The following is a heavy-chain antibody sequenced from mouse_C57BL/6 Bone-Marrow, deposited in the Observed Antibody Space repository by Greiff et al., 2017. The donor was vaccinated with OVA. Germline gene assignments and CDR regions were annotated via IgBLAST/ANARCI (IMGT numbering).Heavy chain of an antibody. Sequence: EVQLQESGPGLVKPSQSLSLTCSVTGYSITSSAYWNCIRQFPGNKLEWLGYISYDGSINSTPSLKNRISITRDTSKNTFILKLNSVTTEYTATYYCAREEELWEWYFDVWGTGTTVTVSS. J-gene: IGHJ1*03. CDR3: AREEELWEWYFDV. D-gene: IGHD1-1*02. CDR2: ISYDGSI. CDR1: GYSITSSAY. V-gene: IGHV3-6*01.